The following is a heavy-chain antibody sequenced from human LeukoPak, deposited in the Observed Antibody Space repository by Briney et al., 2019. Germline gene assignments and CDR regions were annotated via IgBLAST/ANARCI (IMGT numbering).Heavy chain of an antibody. V-gene: IGHV3-21*01. J-gene: IGHJ4*02. CDR1: GFAFGSEA. CDR2: ISSSSSYI. D-gene: IGHD2-15*01. CDR3: ARGHCSGGSCYAPKYYFDY. Sequence: PGGSLRLSCAVSGFAFGSEAMNWVRQAPGKGLEWVSSISSSSSYIYYADSVKGRFTISRDNAKNSLYLQMNSLRAEDTAVYYCARGHCSGGSCYAPKYYFDYWGQGTLVTVSS.